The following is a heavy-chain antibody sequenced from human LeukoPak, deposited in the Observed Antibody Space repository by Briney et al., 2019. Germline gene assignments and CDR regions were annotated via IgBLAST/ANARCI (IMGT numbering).Heavy chain of an antibody. Sequence: ASVKVSCKASGYTFTSYGISWVRQAPGQGLEGMGWISAYNGNTNYAQKLQGRVTMTTDTSTSTAYMELRSLRSDDTAVYYCARDAPRKTYYYGSGSSRFDPWGQGTLVTVSS. V-gene: IGHV1-18*01. CDR2: ISAYNGNT. CDR1: GYTFTSYG. J-gene: IGHJ5*02. CDR3: ARDAPRKTYYYGSGSSRFDP. D-gene: IGHD3-10*01.